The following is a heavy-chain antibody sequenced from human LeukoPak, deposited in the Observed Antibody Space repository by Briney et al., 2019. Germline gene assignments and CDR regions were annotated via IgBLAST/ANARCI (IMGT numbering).Heavy chain of an antibody. V-gene: IGHV1-69*13. CDR3: ASLPGDSYHPRFDP. CDR2: IIPIFGTA. Sequence: ASVNVSCKASGGTFSSYAISWVRQAPGQGLEWMGGIIPIFGTANYAQKFQGRVTITADESTSTAYMELSSLRSEDTAVYYCASLPGDSYHPRFDPWGQGTLVTVSS. D-gene: IGHD2-2*01. CDR1: GGTFSSYA. J-gene: IGHJ5*02.